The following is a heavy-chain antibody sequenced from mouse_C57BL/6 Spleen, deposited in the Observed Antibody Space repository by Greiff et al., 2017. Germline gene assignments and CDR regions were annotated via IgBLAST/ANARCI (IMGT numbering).Heavy chain of an antibody. CDR2: IDPEDGDT. V-gene: IGHV14-1*01. D-gene: IGHD2-2*01. CDR1: GFNIKDYY. CDR3: TTSSDGYDFDY. Sequence: VQLQQSGAELVRPGASVKLSCTASGFNIKDYYMHWVKQRPEQGLEWIGRIDPEDGDTEYAPKFQGKATMTADTSSNPAYLQLSSLTSEDTAVYYCTTSSDGYDFDYWGQGTTLTVSS. J-gene: IGHJ2*01.